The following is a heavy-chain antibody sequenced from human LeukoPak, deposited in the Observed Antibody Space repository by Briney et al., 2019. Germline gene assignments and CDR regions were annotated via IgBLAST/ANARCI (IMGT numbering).Heavy chain of an antibody. CDR3: ARDRCSGGSCPRVLSYFDY. CDR2: ISSGSSHI. CDR1: GFTFSSYS. V-gene: IGHV3-21*01. J-gene: IGHJ4*02. D-gene: IGHD2-15*01. Sequence: GGSLRLSCAASGFTFSSYSMSWVRQAPGRGLEWVSLISSGSSHIYYADSVKGRFTISRDNAKNSLYLQMNSLRAEDTAVYYCARDRCSGGSCPRVLSYFDYWGQGTLVTVSS.